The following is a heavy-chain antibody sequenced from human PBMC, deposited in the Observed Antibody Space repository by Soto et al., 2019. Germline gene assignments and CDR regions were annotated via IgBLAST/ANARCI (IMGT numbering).Heavy chain of an antibody. Sequence: GESLKISCKGSGCSFTSYWIGWVRQMPGKGLEWMGIVYPGDSDTRYSPSFQGQVTISADKSISTAYLQWSSLKASDTAMYYCARSRGSGSYYVSYYFDYWGQGTLVTVSS. CDR2: VYPGDSDT. V-gene: IGHV5-51*01. CDR3: ARSRGSGSYYVSYYFDY. J-gene: IGHJ4*01. D-gene: IGHD3-10*01. CDR1: GCSFTSYW.